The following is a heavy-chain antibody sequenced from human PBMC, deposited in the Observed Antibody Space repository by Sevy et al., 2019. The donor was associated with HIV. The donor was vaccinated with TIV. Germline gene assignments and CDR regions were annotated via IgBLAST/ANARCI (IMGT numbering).Heavy chain of an antibody. CDR3: AKGVGWLVGRENFDY. D-gene: IGHD6-19*01. CDR2: IRYDGSNK. CDR1: GFTFSSYG. Sequence: GGSLRLSCAASGFTFSSYGMHWVRQAPGKGLEWVAFIRYDGSNKYYADSVKGRFTISRDNSKNTLYLQMNSLRAEGTTVYDCAKGVGWLVGRENFDYWGQGTLVTVSS. J-gene: IGHJ4*02. V-gene: IGHV3-30*02.